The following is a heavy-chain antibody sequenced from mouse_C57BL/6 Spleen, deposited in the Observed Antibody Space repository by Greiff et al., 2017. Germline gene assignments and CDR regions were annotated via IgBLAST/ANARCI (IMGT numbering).Heavy chain of an antibody. D-gene: IGHD2-3*01. CDR1: GYAFTNYL. CDR3: ARGGDGYPY. V-gene: IGHV1-54*01. Sequence: VQLQQSGADLVRPGTSLKVSCTASGYAFTNYLIEWVQQRPGQGLEWIGVINPGGGGTNYTDNVKGKVTLTADKTTSTDYMQLSSMTSEDATVYFGARGGDGYPYWGQGTTLTVSS. J-gene: IGHJ2*01. CDR2: INPGGGGT.